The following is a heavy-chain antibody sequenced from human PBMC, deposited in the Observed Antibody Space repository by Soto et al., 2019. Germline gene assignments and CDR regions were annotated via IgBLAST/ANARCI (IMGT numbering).Heavy chain of an antibody. D-gene: IGHD2-15*01. J-gene: IGHJ4*02. V-gene: IGHV1-69*06. CDR1: GGTFSTNP. CDR3: AMRDSGGFYRYFDS. Sequence: QVQLVQSGAEVKKPGSSVTVSCKASGGTFSTNPISWFRQSPGQGLEWMGGTGSGTGPGNHAQKSQVRLTTTVEKSTSTVYMELISLSSEDTGVYDCAMRDSGGFYRYFDSWGQGNLVNVSS. CDR2: TGSGTGPG.